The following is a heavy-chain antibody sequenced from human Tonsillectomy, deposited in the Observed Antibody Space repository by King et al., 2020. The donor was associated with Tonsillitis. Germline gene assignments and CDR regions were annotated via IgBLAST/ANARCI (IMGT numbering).Heavy chain of an antibody. CDR1: GGSISSGGYY. CDR3: AREVYDFWSGYSKTSHRPEYWYFDL. D-gene: IGHD3-3*01. J-gene: IGHJ2*01. Sequence: QLQESGPGLVKPSQTLSLTCTVSGGSISSGGYYWSWIRQHPGKGLEWIGYIYYSGSTYYNPSLKCRVTISVDTSKNQFSLKLSSVTAADTAVYYCAREVYDFWSGYSKTSHRPEYWYFDLWGRGTLVTVSS. CDR2: IYYSGST. V-gene: IGHV4-31*03.